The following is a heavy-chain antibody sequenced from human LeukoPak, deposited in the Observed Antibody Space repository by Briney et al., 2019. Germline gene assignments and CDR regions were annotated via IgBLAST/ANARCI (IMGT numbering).Heavy chain of an antibody. CDR3: ARGRLNGNWFDP. Sequence: ASVKVSCKASGYTFTGYYMHWVRQAPGQGLEWMGWINPNSGGTNYAQKFQGRVTMARDTSISTAYMELSRLRSDDTAVYYCARGRLNGNWFDPWGQGTLVTVSS. V-gene: IGHV1-2*02. CDR1: GYTFTGYY. CDR2: INPNSGGT. J-gene: IGHJ5*02.